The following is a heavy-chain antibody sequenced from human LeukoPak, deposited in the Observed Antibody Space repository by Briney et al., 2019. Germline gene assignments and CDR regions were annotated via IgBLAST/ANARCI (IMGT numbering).Heavy chain of an antibody. J-gene: IGHJ4*02. CDR1: GYTFTGYY. V-gene: IGHV1-2*02. CDR2: INPNSGGT. D-gene: IGHD6-13*01. Sequence: ASVKVSCTASGYTFTGYYMHWVRQAPGQGLEWMGWINPNSGGTNYAQKFQGRVTMTRDTSISTAYMELSRLRSDDTAVYYCARVGVAGIAAANIDYWGQGTLVTVSS. CDR3: ARVGVAGIAAANIDY.